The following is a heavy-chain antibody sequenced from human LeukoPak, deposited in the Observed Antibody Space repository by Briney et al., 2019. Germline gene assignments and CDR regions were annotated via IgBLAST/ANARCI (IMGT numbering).Heavy chain of an antibody. J-gene: IGHJ5*02. CDR3: ARGRSRYSYGSATTKNWFDP. D-gene: IGHD5-18*01. CDR2: IYYSGST. CDR1: GGSISSYY. Sequence: PSETLSLTCTVSGGSISSYYWSWIRQPPGKGLEWIGYIYYSGSTNYNPSLKSRVTISVDTSKNQFSLKLSSVTAADTAVYYCARGRSRYSYGSATTKNWFDPWGQGTLVTVSS. V-gene: IGHV4-59*12.